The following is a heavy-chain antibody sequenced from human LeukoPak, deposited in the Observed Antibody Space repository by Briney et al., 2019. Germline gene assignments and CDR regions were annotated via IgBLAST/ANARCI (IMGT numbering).Heavy chain of an antibody. Sequence: SETLSLTCAVSGYSISSGYYWGWIRQPPGKGLEWIGSIYHSGSTYYNPSLKSRVTISVDTSKNQFSLKLSSVTAADTAVYYCRGGVYYEFPSPDYWGQGTLVTVSS. J-gene: IGHJ4*02. CDR2: IYHSGST. CDR1: GYSISSGYY. V-gene: IGHV4-38-2*01. D-gene: IGHD3-16*01. CDR3: RGGVYYEFPSPDY.